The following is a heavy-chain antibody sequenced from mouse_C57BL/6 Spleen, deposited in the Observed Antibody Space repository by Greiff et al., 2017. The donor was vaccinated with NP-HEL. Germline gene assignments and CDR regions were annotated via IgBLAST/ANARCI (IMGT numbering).Heavy chain of an antibody. D-gene: IGHD1-1*01. J-gene: IGHJ3*01. CDR3: ARRGKLDYGSGAWFAY. V-gene: IGHV1-54*01. CDR2: INPGSGGT. CDR1: GYAFTNYL. Sequence: QVQLQQSGAELVRPGTSVKVSCKASGYAFTNYLIEWVKQRPGQGLEWIGVINPGSGGTNYNEKFKGKATLTADKSSSTAYMQLSSLTSEDSAVYFCARRGKLDYGSGAWFAYWGQGTLVTVSA.